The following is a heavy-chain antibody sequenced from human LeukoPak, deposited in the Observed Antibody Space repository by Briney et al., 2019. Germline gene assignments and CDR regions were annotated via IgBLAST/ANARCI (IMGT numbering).Heavy chain of an antibody. CDR2: INHSGST. J-gene: IGHJ6*03. Sequence: SETLSLTCAVYGGSFSGYYWSWIRQPPGKRLEWIGEINHSGSTNYNPSLKSRVTISVDTSKNQFSLKLSSVTAADTAVYYCARGPRNIVVVVAATRGYYYYMDVWGKGTTVTVSS. CDR1: GGSFSGYY. CDR3: ARGPRNIVVVVAATRGYYYYMDV. V-gene: IGHV4-34*01. D-gene: IGHD2-15*01.